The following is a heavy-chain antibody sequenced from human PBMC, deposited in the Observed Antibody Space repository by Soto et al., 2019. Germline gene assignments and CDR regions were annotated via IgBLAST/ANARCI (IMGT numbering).Heavy chain of an antibody. V-gene: IGHV3-30*04. Sequence: GSLRLSCAASGFTFSSYAMHWVRQAPGKGLEWVAVISYDGSNKYYADSVKGRFTISRDNSKNTLYLQMNSLRAEDTAVYYCARDRGDYYDSSGYYYYYGMDVWGQGTTVTVSS. CDR3: ARDRGDYYDSSGYYYYYGMDV. D-gene: IGHD3-22*01. J-gene: IGHJ6*02. CDR2: ISYDGSNK. CDR1: GFTFSSYA.